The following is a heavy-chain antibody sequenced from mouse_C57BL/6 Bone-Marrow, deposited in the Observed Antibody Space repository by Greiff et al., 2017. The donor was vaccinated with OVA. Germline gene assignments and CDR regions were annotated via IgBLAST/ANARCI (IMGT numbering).Heavy chain of an antibody. V-gene: IGHV1-4*01. Sequence: VQLKESGAELARPGASVKMSCKASGYTFTSYTMHWVKQRPGQGLEWIGYINPSSGYTKYNQKFKDKATLTADKSSSTAYMQLSSLTSEDSAVYYCARDGSTYFDYWGQGTTLTVSS. CDR1: GYTFTSYT. CDR3: ARDGSTYFDY. J-gene: IGHJ2*01. D-gene: IGHD1-1*01. CDR2: INPSSGYT.